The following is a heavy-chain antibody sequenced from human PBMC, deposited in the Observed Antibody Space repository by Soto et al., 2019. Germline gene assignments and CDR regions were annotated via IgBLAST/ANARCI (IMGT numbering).Heavy chain of an antibody. V-gene: IGHV3-48*01. CDR3: ASAYGDYVAAFDI. J-gene: IGHJ3*02. D-gene: IGHD4-17*01. Sequence: GGSLRLSCAASGFTFSSYSMNWVRQAPGKGLEWVSYISSSSSTIYYADSVKGRFTISRDNAKNSLYLQMNSLRAEDTAVYYCASAYGDYVAAFDIWGQGTMVTVS. CDR2: ISSSSSTI. CDR1: GFTFSSYS.